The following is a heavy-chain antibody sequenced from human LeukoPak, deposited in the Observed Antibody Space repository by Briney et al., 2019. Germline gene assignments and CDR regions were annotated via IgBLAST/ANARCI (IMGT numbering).Heavy chain of an antibody. J-gene: IGHJ4*02. V-gene: IGHV4-59*02. CDR1: GGSVSSYY. D-gene: IGHD2-21*02. CDR2: IYYSGST. CDR3: ARGHVTATDY. Sequence: SETLSLTCTVSGGSVSSYYWSWIRQPPGKGLEWIGYIYYSGSTNYNPSLKSRVTISVDTSKNQFSLKLSSVTAADTAVYYCARGHVTATDYWGQGTLVTVSS.